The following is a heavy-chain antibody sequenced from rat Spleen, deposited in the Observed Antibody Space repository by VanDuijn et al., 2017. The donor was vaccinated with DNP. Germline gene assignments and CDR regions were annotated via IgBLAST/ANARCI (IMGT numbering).Heavy chain of an antibody. D-gene: IGHD1-5*01. CDR2: ISYSGRT. V-gene: IGHV3-1*01. CDR3: ARWNIGTSTLDY. J-gene: IGHJ2*01. Sequence: EVQLQESGPGLVKPSQSLSLTCSVTGYSITNNYWGWIRKFPGNKMEYIGHISYSGRTHYNSSLKSRISISRDTSKNQFFLQLSSVTTEYTATYYCARWNIGTSTLDYWGQGVMVTVSS. CDR1: GYSITNNY.